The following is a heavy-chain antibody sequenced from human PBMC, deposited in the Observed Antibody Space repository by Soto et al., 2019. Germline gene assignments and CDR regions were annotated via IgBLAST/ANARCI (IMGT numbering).Heavy chain of an antibody. CDR3: ARDDDAGAVAPDV. V-gene: IGHV1-18*01. CDR1: GYTFTNYG. D-gene: IGHD6-19*01. CDR2: ISGFNGKT. Sequence: QVQLVQSGAEVRKPGASVKVSCKASGYTFTNYGISWVRQAPGQGLEWMGWISGFNGKTTYAQTPQGRIPMTADTSTGPAYMGLRSLRTDDTAMYYCARDDDAGAVAPDVWGQGTPVTVSS. J-gene: IGHJ6*02.